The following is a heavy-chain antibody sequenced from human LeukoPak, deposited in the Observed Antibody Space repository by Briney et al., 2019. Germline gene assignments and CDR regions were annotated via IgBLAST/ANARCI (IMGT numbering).Heavy chain of an antibody. Sequence: GGSLRLFCAASGFTFSSYWMHWVRQAPGKGLVWVSRINSDGSSTSYADSVKGRFTISRDNAKNTLYLQMNSLRAEDTAVYYCARGGDGYNYVNWGQGTLVTVSS. CDR1: GFTFSSYW. V-gene: IGHV3-74*01. CDR3: ARGGDGYNYVN. J-gene: IGHJ4*02. D-gene: IGHD5-24*01. CDR2: INSDGSST.